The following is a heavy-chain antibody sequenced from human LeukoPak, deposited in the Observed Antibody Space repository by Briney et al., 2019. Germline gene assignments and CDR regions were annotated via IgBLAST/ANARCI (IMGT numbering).Heavy chain of an antibody. CDR3: ARGYCSGGSCYFDLGVDY. CDR1: GGSISSGSYY. V-gene: IGHV4-61*02. D-gene: IGHD2-15*01. Sequence: PSETLSLTCTVSGGSISSGSYYWSWIRQPAGKGLERIGRIYTSGSTNYNPSLKSRVTISVDTSKNQFSLKLSSVTAADTAVYYCARGYCSGGSCYFDLGVDYWGQGTLVTVSS. J-gene: IGHJ4*02. CDR2: IYTSGST.